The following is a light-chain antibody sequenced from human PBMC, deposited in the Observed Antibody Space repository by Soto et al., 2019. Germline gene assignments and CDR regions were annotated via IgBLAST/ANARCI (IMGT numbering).Light chain of an antibody. CDR1: QSISSY. V-gene: IGKV3-11*01. CDR2: DAS. Sequence: EILVTQSPATLSLSPGERATLSCRASQSISSYLAWYQQKPGQAPRLLIYDASNRATGIPARFSGSGSGTDFTLTISSLEPEDFAFYYCQHRSTWPLTFGGGTKVEIK. J-gene: IGKJ4*01. CDR3: QHRSTWPLT.